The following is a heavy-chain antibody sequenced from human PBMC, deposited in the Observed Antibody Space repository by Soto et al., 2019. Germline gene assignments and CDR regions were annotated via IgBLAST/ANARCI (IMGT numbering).Heavy chain of an antibody. CDR1: GGSFSGYC. V-gene: IGHV4-34*01. D-gene: IGHD2-2*01. CDR3: ASGGDCSSTSCPRGGVDV. Sequence: SETLSLTCAVYGGSFSGYCWSWSRQPPGKGLGWNWEINHNGSTNSNPSLNSQVTISVDTSKNQFSLKLNSVTAADTAVYYCASGGDCSSTSCPRGGVDVWGQGTMVTVSS. J-gene: IGHJ6*02. CDR2: INHNGST.